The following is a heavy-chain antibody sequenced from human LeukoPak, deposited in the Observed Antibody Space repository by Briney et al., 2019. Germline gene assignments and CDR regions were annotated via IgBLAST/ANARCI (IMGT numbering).Heavy chain of an antibody. V-gene: IGHV3-30*18. D-gene: IGHD3-10*01. CDR1: GFTFSSYG. Sequence: GGSLRLSCAASGFTFSSYGMHWVRQAPGKGLEWVAVISYDGSNKYYADSVKGRFTISRDNSKNTLYLQMNSLRAEDTAVYYCAKASRLGEFSLEDYWGQGTLVTVSS. CDR3: AKASRLGEFSLEDY. CDR2: ISYDGSNK. J-gene: IGHJ4*02.